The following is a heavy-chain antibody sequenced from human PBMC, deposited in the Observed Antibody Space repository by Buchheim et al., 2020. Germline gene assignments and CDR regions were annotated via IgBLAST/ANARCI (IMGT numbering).Heavy chain of an antibody. Sequence: QVQLVESGGGVVQPGRSLRLSCAASGFTFSSYGMHWVRQAPGKGLEWVAFIRYDGSNKYYADSVKGRFTISRDNSKNTLSLQMNSLRAEDTAVYYCAKDRGYYDSSGYYYYWGQGTL. J-gene: IGHJ4*02. CDR1: GFTFSSYG. CDR2: IRYDGSNK. D-gene: IGHD3-22*01. CDR3: AKDRGYYDSSGYYYY. V-gene: IGHV3-30*02.